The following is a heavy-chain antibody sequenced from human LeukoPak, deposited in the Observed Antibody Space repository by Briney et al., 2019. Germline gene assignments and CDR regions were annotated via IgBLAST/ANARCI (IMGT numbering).Heavy chain of an antibody. Sequence: ASVKVSCKASGYTFTSYGISWVRQAPGQGLEWMGWISAYNGNTNYAQKLQGKVTMTTDTSTSTAYMELRSLRSDDTAVYYCARDQGEDYDFWSGYLDYFDYWGQGTLVTVSS. D-gene: IGHD3-3*01. J-gene: IGHJ4*02. CDR2: ISAYNGNT. V-gene: IGHV1-18*01. CDR3: ARDQGEDYDFWSGYLDYFDY. CDR1: GYTFTSYG.